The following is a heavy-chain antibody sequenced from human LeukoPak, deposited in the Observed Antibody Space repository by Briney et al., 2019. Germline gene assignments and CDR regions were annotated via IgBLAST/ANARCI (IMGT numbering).Heavy chain of an antibody. CDR2: IFPGDSDT. D-gene: IGHD3-3*01. V-gene: IGHV5-51*01. CDR3: ASPYYDFWSGHSPFDL. J-gene: IGHJ2*01. CDR1: GYSFNNYW. Sequence: GESLKISCKGSGYSFNNYWIGWVRQMPGKGLEWMGMIFPGDSDTRYSPSFQGQVTISADKSTSTAYLQWSSLKASDTAMYYCASPYYDFWSGHSPFDLWGRGTLVTVSS.